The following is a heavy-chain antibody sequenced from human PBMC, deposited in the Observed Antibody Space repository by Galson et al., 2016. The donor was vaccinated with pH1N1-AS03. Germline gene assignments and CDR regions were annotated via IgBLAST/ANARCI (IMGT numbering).Heavy chain of an antibody. CDR1: GFTFRRNW. J-gene: IGHJ4*02. D-gene: IGHD5-18*01. V-gene: IGHV3-74*01. Sequence: SLRLSCAASGFTFRRNWMHWVRQAPGKGLECVSRINPGGTYTSYGESVKGRFTISRDNSKNSLYLQMNSLRAEDTAVYYCTRDTARSFDYWGLGTLVSVSS. CDR3: TRDTARSFDY. CDR2: INPGGTYT.